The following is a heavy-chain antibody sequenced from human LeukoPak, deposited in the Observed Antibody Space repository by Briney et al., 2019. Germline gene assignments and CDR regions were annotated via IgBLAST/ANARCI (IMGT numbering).Heavy chain of an antibody. D-gene: IGHD3-3*01. CDR2: ISGSGGST. CDR1: GFTFSSYA. CDR3: AKDPLYDFWSGYSPPLDY. V-gene: IGHV3-23*01. J-gene: IGHJ4*02. Sequence: GGSLRLSCAASGFTFSSYAMSWVRQAPGKGLGWGSAISGSGGSTYYADSVKGRFTISRDNSKNTLYLQMNSLRAEDTAVYYCAKDPLYDFWSGYSPPLDYWGQGTLVTVSS.